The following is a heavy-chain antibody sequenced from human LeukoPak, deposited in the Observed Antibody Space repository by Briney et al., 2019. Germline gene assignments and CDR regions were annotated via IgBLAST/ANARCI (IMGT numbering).Heavy chain of an antibody. V-gene: IGHV4-39*01. J-gene: IGHJ4*02. CDR2: IYYSGST. D-gene: IGHD6-13*01. CDR3: ARRVMVAAGWFDY. CDR1: GFTFSSYA. Sequence: GSLRLSCAASGFTFSSYAMSWVRQAPGKGLEWIGSIYYSGSTYYNPSLKSRVTISVDTSKNQFSLKLSSVTAADTAVYYCARRVMVAAGWFDYWGQGTLVTVSS.